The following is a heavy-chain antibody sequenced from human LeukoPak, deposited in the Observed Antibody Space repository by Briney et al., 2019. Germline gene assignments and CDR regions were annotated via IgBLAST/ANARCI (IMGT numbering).Heavy chain of an antibody. D-gene: IGHD6-19*01. CDR3: ARDLAGYYNYYMDV. Sequence: GGSLRLSCVASGFTFSSYWATWVRQAPGKGLEWVSVIYLGGSTYYADSVKGRFTISRDNAKNSLYLQMNSLRAEDTAVYYCARDLAGYYNYYMDVWGKGTTVTISS. CDR2: IYLGGST. V-gene: IGHV3-53*01. J-gene: IGHJ6*03. CDR1: GFTFSSYW.